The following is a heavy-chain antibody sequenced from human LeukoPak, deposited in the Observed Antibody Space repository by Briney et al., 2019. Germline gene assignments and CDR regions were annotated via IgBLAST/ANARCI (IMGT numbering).Heavy chain of an antibody. V-gene: IGHV3-74*01. CDR2: INTDGRTI. J-gene: IGHJ4*01. Sequence: GGALRLSCAAAGFTFSRYWMHWVRRAPGKGLVWVSRINTDGRTITYADSVKGRFTISRDNAKNTLYLQMNSLRAEDTAVYYCVRSAFLTTEFYFDYWGDGTLVTVSS. CDR1: GFTFSRYW. D-gene: IGHD4-11*01. CDR3: VRSAFLTTEFYFDY.